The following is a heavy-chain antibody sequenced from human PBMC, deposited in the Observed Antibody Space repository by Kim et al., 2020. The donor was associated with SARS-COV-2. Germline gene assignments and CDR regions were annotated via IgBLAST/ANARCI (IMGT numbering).Heavy chain of an antibody. D-gene: IGHD5-12*01. CDR3: AKCHRSRGNDAFNI. Sequence: GGSLRLSCTASGFTFDNYAMSWVRQAPGKGLEWVSYIRGGGAITFHADSVKGRFTISRDNFRNTLSLQMDSLRAEDTAVYYCAKCHRSRGNDAFNIWGRGTTVIVSS. J-gene: IGHJ3*02. CDR2: IRGGGAIT. CDR1: GFTFDNYA. V-gene: IGHV3-23*01.